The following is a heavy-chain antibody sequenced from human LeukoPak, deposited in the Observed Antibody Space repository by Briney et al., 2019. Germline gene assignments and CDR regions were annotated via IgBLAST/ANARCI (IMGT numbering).Heavy chain of an antibody. Sequence: PGGSLRLSCAASGFTVSNKYMTWVRQAPGKGLEWVSLIYSDGRTYYADSVKGRFTISRGNSKNTLYLQMNSLRAEDTAVYYCARSSGWFIDYWGQGTLVTVSS. J-gene: IGHJ4*02. CDR3: ARSSGWFIDY. V-gene: IGHV3-53*01. D-gene: IGHD6-19*01. CDR2: IYSDGRT. CDR1: GFTVSNKY.